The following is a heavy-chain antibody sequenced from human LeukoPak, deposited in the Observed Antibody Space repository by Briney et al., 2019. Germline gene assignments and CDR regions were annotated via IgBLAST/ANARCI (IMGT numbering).Heavy chain of an antibody. J-gene: IGHJ4*02. CDR3: ARLDSSSWHFDY. CDR2: IYPGDSDT. D-gene: IGHD6-13*01. Sequence: GESLKISCKGSGYSFTSYWIGWVRQMPGKGLEWMGIIYPGDSDTRYSPSFQGQVTISADKSIGTAYLQWNSLKTSDTAVYYCARLDSSSWHFDYWGQGTLVSVSS. V-gene: IGHV5-51*01. CDR1: GYSFTSYW.